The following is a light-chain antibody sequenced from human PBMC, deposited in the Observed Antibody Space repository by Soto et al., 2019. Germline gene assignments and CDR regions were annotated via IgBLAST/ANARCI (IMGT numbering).Light chain of an antibody. CDR3: QSYDDNNAWV. V-gene: IGLV6-57*01. Sequence: NFMLTQPHSVSASPGKTVTISCTRSTGSIASNFVQWYQQRPGSSPTIVIYEDSQRPSGVPDRFSGSIDSSSNSASLTISGLKTEDESDYYCQSYDDNNAWVFGGGTKLTVL. CDR1: TGSIASNF. J-gene: IGLJ3*02. CDR2: EDS.